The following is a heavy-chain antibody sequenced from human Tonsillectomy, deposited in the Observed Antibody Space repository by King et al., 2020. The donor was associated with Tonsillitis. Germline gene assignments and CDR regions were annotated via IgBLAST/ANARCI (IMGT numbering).Heavy chain of an antibody. CDR3: ARGLVSVWFGELLTAYFDY. CDR2: INPNSGGT. J-gene: IGHJ4*02. CDR1: GYTFTDYY. V-gene: IGHV1-2*02. D-gene: IGHD3-10*01. Sequence: VQLVQSGAEVKKPGASVKVSCKASGYTFTDYYMHWVRQAPGQGLEWMGWINPNSGGTNYAQKFQGRVTMTRDTSINTAYMELSRLRSDDTAVYYCARGLVSVWFGELLTAYFDYWGQGPLVTVSS.